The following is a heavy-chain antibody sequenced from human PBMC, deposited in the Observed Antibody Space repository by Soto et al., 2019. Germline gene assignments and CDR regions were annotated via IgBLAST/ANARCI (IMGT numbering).Heavy chain of an antibody. CDR1: GFTFDDYA. J-gene: IGHJ1*01. Sequence: EVQLVESGGGLVQPGRSLRLSCAASGFTFDDYAMHWVRQVPGKVLEWVSGSNWNSGSIGYGDSVKGRFAISRDNAKNSLHLQMNSLSAEDTAFYYCVKDESINWYSGHFRHWGQGTLVTVSS. CDR3: VKDESINWYSGHFRH. CDR2: SNWNSGSI. V-gene: IGHV3-9*01. D-gene: IGHD6-13*01.